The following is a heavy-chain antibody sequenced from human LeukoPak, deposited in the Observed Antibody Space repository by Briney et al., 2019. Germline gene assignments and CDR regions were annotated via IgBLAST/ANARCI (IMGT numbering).Heavy chain of an antibody. CDR2: INPSGGST. Sequence: ASVKVSCKASGYTFTSYYMHWVRQAPGQGLEWMGIINPSGGSTSYAQKFQGRVTMTRDTSTSTIYMELSSLRSEDTAVYYCASERGIAAAGTSNYYYYYGMDVWGKGTTVTASS. CDR3: ASERGIAAAGTSNYYYYYGMDV. V-gene: IGHV1-46*01. D-gene: IGHD6-13*01. J-gene: IGHJ6*04. CDR1: GYTFTSYY.